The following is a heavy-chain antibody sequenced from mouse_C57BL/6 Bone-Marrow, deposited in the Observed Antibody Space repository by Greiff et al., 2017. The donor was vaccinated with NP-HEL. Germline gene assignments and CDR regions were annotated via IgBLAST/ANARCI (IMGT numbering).Heavy chain of an antibody. CDR2: IYPRSGNT. J-gene: IGHJ3*01. CDR1: GYTFTSYG. Sequence: QVKLQQSGAELARPGASVKLSCKASGYTFTSYGISWVKQRTGQGLEWIGEIYPRSGNTYYNEKFKGKATLTADKSSSTAYMELRSLTSEDSAVYFCARSYYSNYWFAYWGQGTLVTVSA. D-gene: IGHD2-5*01. CDR3: ARSYYSNYWFAY. V-gene: IGHV1-81*01.